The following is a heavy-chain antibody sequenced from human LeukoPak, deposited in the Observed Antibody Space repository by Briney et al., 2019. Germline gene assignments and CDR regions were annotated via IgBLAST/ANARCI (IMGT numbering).Heavy chain of an antibody. V-gene: IGHV3-23*01. J-gene: IGHJ4*02. CDR3: ARGGGSGWYIAHHFDY. Sequence: GGSLRLSCAASGFTFSSYAMSWVRQAPGKGLEWVSAISGSGGSTYYADSVKGRFTISRDNSKNTLYLQMNSLRAEDTAVYYCARGGGSGWYIAHHFDYWGQGTLVTVSS. D-gene: IGHD6-19*01. CDR1: GFTFSSYA. CDR2: ISGSGGST.